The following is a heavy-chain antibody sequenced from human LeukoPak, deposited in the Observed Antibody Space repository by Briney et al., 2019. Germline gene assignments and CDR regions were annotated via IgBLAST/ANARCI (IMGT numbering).Heavy chain of an antibody. CDR3: ARDPPNSGYALDV. Sequence: GGSLRLSCAASGFTVSNNYMSWVRQAPGKGLEWVSVIYSGGSTYYADSVKGRFTISKDNSENTLYLQMNSLRVEDTAVYYCARDPPNSGYALDVWGQGTMVTVSS. CDR2: IYSGGST. V-gene: IGHV3-53*01. CDR1: GFTVSNNY. J-gene: IGHJ3*01. D-gene: IGHD7-27*01.